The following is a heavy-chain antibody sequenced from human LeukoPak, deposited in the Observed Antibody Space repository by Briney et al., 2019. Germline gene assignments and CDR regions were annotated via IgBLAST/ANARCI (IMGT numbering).Heavy chain of an antibody. CDR2: IWYDGSDK. CDR3: AKENPPWGIGGFYH. J-gene: IGHJ4*01. Sequence: GGSLRLSCAASGFTFSSYGMHWVRQAPGKGLEWVAVIWYDGSDKYYADSVKGRFTISRDNSKNTLYLQMNSLRAEDTAVYYCAKENPPWGIGGFYHWGQGTLVT. D-gene: IGHD3-16*01. V-gene: IGHV3-33*06. CDR1: GFTFSSYG.